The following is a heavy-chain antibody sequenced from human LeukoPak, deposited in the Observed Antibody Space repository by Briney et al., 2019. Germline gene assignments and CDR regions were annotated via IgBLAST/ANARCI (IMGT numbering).Heavy chain of an antibody. CDR2: FGTRSTSI. CDR3: AREVSEGLDF. CDR1: GFTFSGYS. D-gene: IGHD3-22*01. J-gene: IGHJ4*02. Sequence: GGSLRLSCTASGFTFSGYSMNWIRQAPGKGLEWVSSFGTRSTSIYHAGSVKGRFAISRDNAKNLLYLQMNSLRAEDTALYYCAREVSEGLDFWGQGTLVTVSS. V-gene: IGHV3-21*01.